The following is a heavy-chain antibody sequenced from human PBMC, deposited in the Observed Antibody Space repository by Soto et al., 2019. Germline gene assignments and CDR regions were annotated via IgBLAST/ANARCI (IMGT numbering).Heavy chain of an antibody. CDR2: IYYSGVT. J-gene: IGHJ4*02. CDR1: DNSISSSRYY. D-gene: IGHD2-21*02. V-gene: IGHV4-39*01. CDR3: ARQEGYTAGCQGY. Sequence: QLQLQESGPGLVKPSETLSLTCTVSDNSISSSRYYWGWIRQPPGEGLEWIGSIYYSGVTNYNPSLKSRLTISLDTSKSQFSLKLSSVSAADTAVYCCARQEGYTAGCQGYWGPGTLVTVAS.